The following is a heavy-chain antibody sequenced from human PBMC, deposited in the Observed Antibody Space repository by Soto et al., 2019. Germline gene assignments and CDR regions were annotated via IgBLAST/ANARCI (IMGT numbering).Heavy chain of an antibody. Sequence: GGSLRLSCAASGFTFSTYAMSWVRQAPGKGLEWVSGISGGGGSTYYADSVKGRFTISRDNSKNTMYLQMNSLRAEDTAVYHCAKRIRYSSSAGDYWGQGTLVTVSS. CDR3: AKRIRYSSSAGDY. CDR2: ISGGGGST. V-gene: IGHV3-23*01. D-gene: IGHD6-6*01. J-gene: IGHJ4*02. CDR1: GFTFSTYA.